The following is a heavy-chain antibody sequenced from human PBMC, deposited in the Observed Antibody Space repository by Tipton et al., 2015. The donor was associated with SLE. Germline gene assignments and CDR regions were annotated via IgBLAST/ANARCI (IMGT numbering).Heavy chain of an antibody. V-gene: IGHV4-34*01. CDR1: GGSFSGYY. J-gene: IGHJ4*02. Sequence: TLSLTCAVYGGSFSGYYWSWIRQPLGKGLEWIGEINHSGSTKYNPSLKSRVTISVHTSKNQFSLKLSSVTAADTAVYYCASSLGSSYWFDYWGQGTLVTVSS. D-gene: IGHD2-15*01. CDR2: INHSGST. CDR3: ASSLGSSYWFDY.